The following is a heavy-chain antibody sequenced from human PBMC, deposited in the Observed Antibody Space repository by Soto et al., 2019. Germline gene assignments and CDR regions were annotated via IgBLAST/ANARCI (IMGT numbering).Heavy chain of an antibody. CDR1: GGSISSYY. CDR2: IYYSGST. J-gene: IGHJ6*02. Sequence: SEALSLTCTVSGGSISSYYWSWIRQPPGKGLEWIGYIYYSGSTNYNPSLKSRVTISVDTSKNQFSLKLSSVTAADTAVYYCAREAWAIVGATNYYGMDVWGQGTTVTVS. D-gene: IGHD1-26*01. CDR3: AREAWAIVGATNYYGMDV. V-gene: IGHV4-59*01.